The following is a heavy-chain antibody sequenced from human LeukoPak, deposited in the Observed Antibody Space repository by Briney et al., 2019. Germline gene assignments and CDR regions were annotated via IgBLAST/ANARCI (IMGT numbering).Heavy chain of an antibody. V-gene: IGHV3-43D*03. CDR2: ISWNGGST. J-gene: IGHJ4*02. Sequence: TGGSLRLSCAASGFTFDDYSMHWVRQAPGKSLEWVSLISWNGGSTYYADSVKGRFTISRDNSKNSLYLQMNSLRAEDTALYYCAKDGKNYFDYWGQGTLVTVSS. CDR1: GFTFDDYS. CDR3: AKDGKNYFDY.